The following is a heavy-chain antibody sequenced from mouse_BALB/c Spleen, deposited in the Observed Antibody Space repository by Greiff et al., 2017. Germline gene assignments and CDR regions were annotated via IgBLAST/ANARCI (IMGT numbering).Heavy chain of an antibody. CDR2: IWGGGST. CDR1: GFSLSRYS. CDR3: ARNQISYGSSYFDY. D-gene: IGHD1-1*01. V-gene: IGHV2-6-4*01. J-gene: IGHJ2*01. Sequence: VMLVESGPGLVAPSQSLSITCTVSGFSLSRYSVHWVRQPPGKGLEWLGMIWGGGSTDYNSALKSRLSISKDNSKSQVFLKMNSLQTDDTAMYYCARNQISYGSSYFDYWGQGTTLTVSS.